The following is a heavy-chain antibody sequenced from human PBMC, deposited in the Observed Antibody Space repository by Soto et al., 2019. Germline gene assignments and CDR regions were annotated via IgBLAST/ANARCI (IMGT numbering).Heavy chain of an antibody. CDR2: IDWDDDK. Sequence: SCPTLVNPTQTLTLTCTFSGFSLSTSGMCVSWIRQPPGMALEWLALIDWDDDKYYSTSLKTRLTISKDTSKNQVVLTMTNMDPVDTATYYCARMKRRITIFGVVPYYYYGLDVWGQGTTVTVSS. J-gene: IGHJ6*02. V-gene: IGHV2-70*01. CDR1: GFSLSTSGMC. CDR3: ARMKRRITIFGVVPYYYYGLDV. D-gene: IGHD3-3*01.